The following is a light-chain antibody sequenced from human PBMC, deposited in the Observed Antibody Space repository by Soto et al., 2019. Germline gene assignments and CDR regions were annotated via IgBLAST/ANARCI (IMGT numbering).Light chain of an antibody. CDR2: TAS. J-gene: IGKJ4*01. V-gene: IGKV1-27*01. Sequence: DIQMTQSPSSLSASVGDRVTITCRASQGISTYLAWYQQKPGQVPKLLIYTASTLQSGVPSRFSGSGSGTDFTLTISSLQPEDVATYYCQKDTSAPLTFGGGTKVELK. CDR3: QKDTSAPLT. CDR1: QGISTY.